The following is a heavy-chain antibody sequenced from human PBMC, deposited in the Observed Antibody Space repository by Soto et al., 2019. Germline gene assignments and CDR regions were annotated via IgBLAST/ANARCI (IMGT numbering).Heavy chain of an antibody. J-gene: IGHJ4*02. D-gene: IGHD3-22*01. Sequence: PGGSLRLSCAASEFTFSTYALSWVRQAPGKGLEWVSGITGSGAGTYYADSVKGRFTISRDNSKNMLYLQMNSLRADDTAVYYCAKPGGSSGYYYVFDYWGQGTLVTVSS. CDR3: AKPGGSSGYYYVFDY. V-gene: IGHV3-23*01. CDR1: EFTFSTYA. CDR2: ITGSGAGT.